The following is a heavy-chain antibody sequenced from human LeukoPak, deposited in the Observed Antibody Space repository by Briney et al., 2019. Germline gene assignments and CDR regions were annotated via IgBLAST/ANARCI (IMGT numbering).Heavy chain of an antibody. CDR2: ISGSGGST. Sequence: GGSLRLSCTASGFTLSAYTMSWVRQAPGKGLEWVSAISGSGGSTYYADSVKGRFTISRDNSKNTLYLQMNSLRAEDTAVYYCAKDPLTGYSNFDYWGQGTLVTVSS. J-gene: IGHJ4*02. CDR1: GFTLSAYT. D-gene: IGHD3-9*01. CDR3: AKDPLTGYSNFDY. V-gene: IGHV3-23*01.